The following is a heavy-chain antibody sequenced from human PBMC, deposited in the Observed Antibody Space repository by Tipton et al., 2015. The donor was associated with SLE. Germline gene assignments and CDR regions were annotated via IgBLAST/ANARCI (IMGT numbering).Heavy chain of an antibody. CDR1: GFTFSSYS. Sequence: SLRLSCAASGFTFSSYSMNWVRQAPGKGLEWVSSISSSSSYIYYADSVKGRFTISRDNPKNSLYLQMNSLRAEDTAVYYCARDPHPLTGYYPDFDYWGQGTLVTVSS. V-gene: IGHV3-21*03. J-gene: IGHJ4*02. CDR2: ISSSSSYI. D-gene: IGHD3-9*01. CDR3: ARDPHPLTGYYPDFDY.